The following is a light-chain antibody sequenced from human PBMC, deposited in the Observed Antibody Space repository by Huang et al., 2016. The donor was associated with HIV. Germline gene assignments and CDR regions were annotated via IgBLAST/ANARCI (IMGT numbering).Light chain of an antibody. Sequence: EIVMTQSPASLSVSPGQRATLSCRASQSVSSNLAWYQHKPGQVPRLLIYDASTRATGIPARFSGSGSGTEFTLTISSLQYEDIAVYYCQHYDNWPPGRAFGQGTKVEIK. CDR3: QHYDNWPPGRA. J-gene: IGKJ1*01. CDR1: QSVSSN. V-gene: IGKV3-15*01. CDR2: DAS.